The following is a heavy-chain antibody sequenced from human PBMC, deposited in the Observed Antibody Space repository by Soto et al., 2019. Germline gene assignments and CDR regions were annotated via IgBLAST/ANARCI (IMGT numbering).Heavy chain of an antibody. J-gene: IGHJ5*02. V-gene: IGHV5-51*01. D-gene: IGHD6-13*01. Sequence: GESPKISCKGSGYSFTSYWIGWERQMPGKGLEWMGIIYPRDSDTRYSPSFQGQVTISADKSISTAYLQWSSLKASDTAMYYWARHLSWSFGDPNGFDPWGQGTLVTVYS. CDR2: IYPRDSDT. CDR3: ARHLSWSFGDPNGFDP. CDR1: GYSFTSYW.